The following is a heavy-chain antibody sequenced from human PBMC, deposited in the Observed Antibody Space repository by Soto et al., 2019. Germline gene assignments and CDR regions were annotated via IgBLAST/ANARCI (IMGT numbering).Heavy chain of an antibody. V-gene: IGHV3-23*01. Sequence: GGSLILSCAASGFTFRSYAMSWVRHAPGKELEWVSAISGSGGSTYYADSVKGRFTISRDNSKNTLYLQMNSLRAEDTAVYYCAKDTVTIFGVAPFDYWGQGTLVTVSS. J-gene: IGHJ4*02. CDR2: ISGSGGST. CDR3: AKDTVTIFGVAPFDY. CDR1: GFTFRSYA. D-gene: IGHD3-3*01.